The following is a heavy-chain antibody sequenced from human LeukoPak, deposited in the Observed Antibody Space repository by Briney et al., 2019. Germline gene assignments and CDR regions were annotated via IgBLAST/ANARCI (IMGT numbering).Heavy chain of an antibody. Sequence: GGSLRLSCAASGFTFSKSWMGWVRQAPGKGLEWVSRINSDGSSTSYADSVKGRFTISRDNAKNTLYLQMNSLRAEDTAVYYCARAGDILTGYYNEPYDYWGQGTLVTVSS. CDR3: ARAGDILTGYYNEPYDY. CDR1: GFTFSKSW. CDR2: INSDGSST. V-gene: IGHV3-74*01. J-gene: IGHJ4*02. D-gene: IGHD3-9*01.